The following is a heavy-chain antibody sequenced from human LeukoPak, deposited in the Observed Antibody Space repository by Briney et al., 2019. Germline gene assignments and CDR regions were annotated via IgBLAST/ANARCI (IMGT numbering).Heavy chain of an antibody. CDR3: ARDYDDYNFDY. V-gene: IGHV3-21*01. J-gene: IGHJ4*02. CDR2: ISSSSSYI. Sequence: WGSLRLSCAASGFTFSHHGMNWVRQDPGKGLEWVSSISSSSSYIYYADSVKGRFTISRDNAKNSLYLQMNSLRAEDTAVYYCARDYDDYNFDYWGRGTLVTVSS. D-gene: IGHD4-17*01. CDR1: GFTFSHHG.